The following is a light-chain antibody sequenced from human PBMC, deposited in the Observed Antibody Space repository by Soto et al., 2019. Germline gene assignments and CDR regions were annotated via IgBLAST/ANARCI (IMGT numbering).Light chain of an antibody. Sequence: EIVMTQSPATLSVSPGERATLSCRASQSVSSNLAWYQQKPGQAPRLLIYGASTRATGIPARFSGSGSGTEFTLTISSLQAEDFAVYVCQQYNNWPYTFGQGTKLEI. V-gene: IGKV3-15*01. J-gene: IGKJ2*01. CDR3: QQYNNWPYT. CDR1: QSVSSN. CDR2: GAS.